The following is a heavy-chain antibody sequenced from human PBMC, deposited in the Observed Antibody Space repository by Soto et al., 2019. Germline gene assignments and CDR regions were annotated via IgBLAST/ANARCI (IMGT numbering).Heavy chain of an antibody. CDR1: GITSSSSV. CDR2: SSGSGTNT. J-gene: IGHJ4*02. CDR3: AKDNSPYSGYNSFDY. V-gene: IGHV3-23*01. Sequence: EVRLLASGGGLIQPGGSLRLSCAASGITSSSSVMSWVRQAPGTGLEWVSGSSGSGTNTYYADSVKGRFTISRDNSKNTLYLQLTTLRAEDTAEYYGAKDNSPYSGYNSFDYWGEGTLVTVSS. D-gene: IGHD5-12*01.